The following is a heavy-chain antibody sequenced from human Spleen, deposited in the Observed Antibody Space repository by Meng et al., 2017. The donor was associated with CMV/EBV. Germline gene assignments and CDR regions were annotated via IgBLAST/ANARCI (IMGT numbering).Heavy chain of an antibody. Sequence: GGSLRLSCAASGSTFSSYAMSWVRQAPGKGLEWVAFIRYDGSHKYYADSVKGRFTISRDNSKNTLYLQMNSLRAEDTALYYCAREHGMDVWGRGTTVTVSS. V-gene: IGHV3-30*02. CDR2: IRYDGSHK. J-gene: IGHJ6*02. CDR3: AREHGMDV. CDR1: GSTFSSYA.